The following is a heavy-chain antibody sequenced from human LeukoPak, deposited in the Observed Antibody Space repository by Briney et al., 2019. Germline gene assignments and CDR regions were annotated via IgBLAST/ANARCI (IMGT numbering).Heavy chain of an antibody. CDR2: IYYSGST. J-gene: IGHJ6*03. CDR1: GGSISSSSYY. V-gene: IGHV4-39*01. D-gene: IGHD3-3*01. CDR3: ARAPRLSWSGYPGNMDV. Sequence: PSETLSLTCTVSGGSISSSSYYWGWIRQPPGKGLEWIGSIYYSGSTYYNPSLKSRVTISVDTSKNQFSLKLSSVTAADTAVYYCARAPRLSWSGYPGNMDVWGKGTTVTVSS.